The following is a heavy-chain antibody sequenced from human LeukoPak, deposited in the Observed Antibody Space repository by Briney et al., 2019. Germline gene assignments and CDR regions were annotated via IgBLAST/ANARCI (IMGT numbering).Heavy chain of an antibody. CDR2: IIPIFGIA. V-gene: IGHV1-69*04. D-gene: IGHD2-15*01. J-gene: IGHJ4*02. Sequence: ASVKVSCKASGGTFSSYAISWVRQAPGQGLEWMGRIIPIFGIANYAQKFQGRVTITADKSTSTAYMELSSVTAADTAVYYCARQYPPIGYRAWYHDYYFDYWGQGTLVTVSS. CDR1: GGTFSSYA. CDR3: ARQYPPIGYRAWYHDYYFDY.